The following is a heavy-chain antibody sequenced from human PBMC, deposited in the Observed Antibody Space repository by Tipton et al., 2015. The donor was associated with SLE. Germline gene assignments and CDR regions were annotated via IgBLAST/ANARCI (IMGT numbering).Heavy chain of an antibody. CDR2: IRYDGSNK. Sequence: GSLRLSCAASGFTFSSYGMHWVRQAPGKGLEWVAFIRYDGSNKYYADSVKGRFTISRDNSKNTLYLQMNSLRAEDTAVYYCAKDGSPYYDSSGLDVWGQGTTVTVSS. CDR1: GFTFSSYG. D-gene: IGHD3-22*01. J-gene: IGHJ6*02. CDR3: AKDGSPYYDSSGLDV. V-gene: IGHV3-30*02.